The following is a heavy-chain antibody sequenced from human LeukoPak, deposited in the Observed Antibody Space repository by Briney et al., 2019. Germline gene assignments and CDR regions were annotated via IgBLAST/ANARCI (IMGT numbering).Heavy chain of an antibody. D-gene: IGHD3-3*01. CDR2: ISSSSSYI. Sequence: GGSLRLSCAASGFTFSSYSMNWVRQAPGKGLEWVSSISSSSSYIYYADSVKGRFTISRDNAKNSLYLQMNSLRAEDTAVYYCARDRDDFWCGIDYWGQGTLVTVSS. J-gene: IGHJ4*02. V-gene: IGHV3-21*01. CDR1: GFTFSSYS. CDR3: ARDRDDFWCGIDY.